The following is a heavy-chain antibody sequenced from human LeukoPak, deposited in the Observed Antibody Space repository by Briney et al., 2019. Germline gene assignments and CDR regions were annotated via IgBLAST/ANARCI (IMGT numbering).Heavy chain of an antibody. CDR1: GFTFSSYA. CDR3: AKSGYNRFDY. V-gene: IGHV3-30*04. J-gene: IGHJ4*02. D-gene: IGHD5-24*01. Sequence: PGGSLRLSCAASGFTFSSYAMHWVRQAPGKGLEWVAVISYDGSNKYYADSVKGRFTISRDNSKNTLILQMNSLRAEDTAVYYCAKSGYNRFDYWGQGILVTVSS. CDR2: ISYDGSNK.